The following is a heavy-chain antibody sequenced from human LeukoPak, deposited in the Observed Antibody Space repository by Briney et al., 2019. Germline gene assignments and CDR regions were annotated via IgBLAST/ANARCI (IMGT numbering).Heavy chain of an antibody. J-gene: IGHJ4*02. CDR3: ARGWPPFDY. V-gene: IGHV3-48*01. Sequence: PGGSLRLSCAASGFTFSSYSMDWVRQAPGKGLEWVSYISSSSSTIYYADSVKGRFTISRDNAKNSLYLQMNSLRAEDTAVYYCARGWPPFDYWGQGTLVTVSS. CDR2: ISSSSSTI. CDR1: GFTFSSYS. D-gene: IGHD6-19*01.